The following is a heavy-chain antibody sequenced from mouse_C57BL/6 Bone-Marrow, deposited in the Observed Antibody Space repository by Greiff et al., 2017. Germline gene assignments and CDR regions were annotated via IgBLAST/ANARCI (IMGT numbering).Heavy chain of an antibody. V-gene: IGHV1-64*01. J-gene: IGHJ1*03. Sequence: QVQLQQPGAELVKPGASVKLSCKASGYTFTSYWMHWVKQRPGQGLEWIGMIHPNSGSTNYNEKFKSKATLTLDKSTSTAYMQHSSLTSEDSAVYNCARRRYYGSYWYFDVWGTGTTVTVSS. CDR1: GYTFTSYW. CDR2: IHPNSGST. D-gene: IGHD1-1*01. CDR3: ARRRYYGSYWYFDV.